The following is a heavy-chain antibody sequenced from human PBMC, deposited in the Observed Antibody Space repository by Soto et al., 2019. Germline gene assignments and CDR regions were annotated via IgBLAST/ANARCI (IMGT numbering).Heavy chain of an antibody. CDR1: GGSVSSSSYS. D-gene: IGHD2-2*01. CDR2: IYSSENT. V-gene: IGHV4-39*01. Sequence: QLQLQESGPGLVKPSETLSLTCTVSGGSVSSSSYSWGWIRQPPGKGLEWIGTIYSSENTYYNPSLMSRVTISVDTSKNQFSLKLRSVTAADTAVYYCARLNGYCISTNCHGYYGMDVWGQGTTVTVSS. CDR3: ARLNGYCISTNCHGYYGMDV. J-gene: IGHJ6*02.